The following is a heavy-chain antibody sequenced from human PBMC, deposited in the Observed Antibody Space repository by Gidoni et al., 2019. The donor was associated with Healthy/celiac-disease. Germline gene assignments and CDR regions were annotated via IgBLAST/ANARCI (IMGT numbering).Heavy chain of an antibody. J-gene: IGHJ6*02. V-gene: IGHV3-53*04. CDR3: ARDLYSYGYNYYYGMDV. CDR2: IYSGGST. D-gene: IGHD5-18*01. CDR1: GFTVSSNY. Sequence: EVQLVESGGGLVQPGGSLRLSCAASGFTVSSNYMSWARQAPGKGLEWVSVIYSGGSTYYADSVKGRFTISRHNSKNTLYLQMNSLRAEDTAVYYCARDLYSYGYNYYYGMDVWGQGTTVTVSS.